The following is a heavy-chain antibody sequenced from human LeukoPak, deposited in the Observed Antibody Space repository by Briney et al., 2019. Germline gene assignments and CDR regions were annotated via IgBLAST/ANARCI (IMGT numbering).Heavy chain of an antibody. CDR1: GGSISNYY. D-gene: IGHD3-22*01. CDR2: IYYSGST. Sequence: SETLSLTCTVSGGSISNYYWSWIRQSPVKGLEWIGSIYYSGSTNYNPSLKSRVTISVDTSKNQFSLKLSSVTAADTAVYYCACLTTADAFDIWGQGTMVTVSS. J-gene: IGHJ3*02. V-gene: IGHV4-59*01. CDR3: ACLTTADAFDI.